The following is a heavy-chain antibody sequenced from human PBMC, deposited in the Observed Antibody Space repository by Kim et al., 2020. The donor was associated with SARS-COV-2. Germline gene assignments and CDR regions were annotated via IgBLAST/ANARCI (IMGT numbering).Heavy chain of an antibody. CDR3: AREGTGDYNYYYYYYGIDV. CDR1: EFTFSSYW. D-gene: IGHD3-9*01. V-gene: IGHV3-7*03. J-gene: IGHJ6*02. CDR2: IKQDGSEK. Sequence: GGSLRLSCAASEFTFSSYWMSWVRQAPGKGLEWVANIKQDGSEKYYVDSVKGRFTISRDNAKNSLYLQMNSLRAEDTAVYYCAREGTGDYNYYYYYYGIDVWGPGTTVTVSS.